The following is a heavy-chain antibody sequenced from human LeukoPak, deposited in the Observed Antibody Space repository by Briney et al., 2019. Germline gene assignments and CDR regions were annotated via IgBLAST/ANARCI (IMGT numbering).Heavy chain of an antibody. J-gene: IGHJ1*01. D-gene: IGHD3-22*01. CDR3: ARGGGDYYYYDSSGESEYFQH. CDR2: IYYSGST. Sequence: PSETLSLTCTVSGGSISSYYWSWIRQPPGKGLEWIGYIYYSGSTNYNPSLKSRVTISVDTSKNQFSLKLSSVTAADTAVYYRARGGGDYYYYDSSGESEYFQHWGQGTLVTVSS. CDR1: GGSISSYY. V-gene: IGHV4-59*01.